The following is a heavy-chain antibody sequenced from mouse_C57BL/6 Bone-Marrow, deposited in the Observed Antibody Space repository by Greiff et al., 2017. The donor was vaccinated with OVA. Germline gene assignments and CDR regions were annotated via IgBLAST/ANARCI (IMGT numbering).Heavy chain of an antibody. CDR2: INPNNGGT. CDR1: GYTFTDYY. CDR3: ARRGITTVVATGEDY. Sequence: VQLQQSGPELVKPGASVKISCKASGYTFTDYYMNWVKQSHGKSLEWIGDINPNNGGTSYNQKFKGKATLTVDKSSSTAYMELRSLTSEDSAVYYCARRGITTVVATGEDYWGQGTTLTVSS. V-gene: IGHV1-26*01. J-gene: IGHJ2*01. D-gene: IGHD1-1*01.